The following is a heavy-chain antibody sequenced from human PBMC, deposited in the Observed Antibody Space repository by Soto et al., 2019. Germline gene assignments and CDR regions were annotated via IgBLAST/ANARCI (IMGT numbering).Heavy chain of an antibody. V-gene: IGHV3-30-3*01. D-gene: IGHD2-2*01. CDR1: GFTFSSYA. CDR3: AREPPYPSYCSSTSCYGDYFDY. J-gene: IGHJ4*02. Sequence: PGGSLRLSCAASGFTFSSYAMHLVRQAPGKGLEWVAVISYDGSNKYYADSVKGRFTISRDNSKNTLYLQMNSLRAEDTAVYYCAREPPYPSYCSSTSCYGDYFDYWGQGTLVTVSS. CDR2: ISYDGSNK.